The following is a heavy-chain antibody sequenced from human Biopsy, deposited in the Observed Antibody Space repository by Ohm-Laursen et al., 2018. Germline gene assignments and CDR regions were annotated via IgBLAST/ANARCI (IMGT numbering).Heavy chain of an antibody. V-gene: IGHV4-59*08. J-gene: IGHJ2*01. CDR3: ARRSAANWYFNL. D-gene: IGHD6-25*01. CDR2: IYNTGDT. Sequence: SHTLSLTCSVSGCSITSYSWSWIRQPPGKGLEPIGYIYNTGDTTYNPSLQLRVTISLDTSNNQLSLRLRSVTAAYAAVYYCARRSAANWYFNLWGRDTLVTVSS. CDR1: GCSITSYS.